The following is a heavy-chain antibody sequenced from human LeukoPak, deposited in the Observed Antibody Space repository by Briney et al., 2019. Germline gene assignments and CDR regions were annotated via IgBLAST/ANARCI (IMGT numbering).Heavy chain of an antibody. Sequence: SETLSLTCTVSGDSISSDTYYWTWIRQPAGKGLEWIGRIYASGSTTYNASLKSRVTISLDTSKNHFSPKLSSVTAADTAVYYCAGTRRYCSGGSCYNWFDPWGQGILVTVSS. CDR1: GDSISSDTYY. CDR3: AGTRRYCSGGSCYNWFDP. J-gene: IGHJ5*02. V-gene: IGHV4-61*02. D-gene: IGHD2-15*01. CDR2: IYASGST.